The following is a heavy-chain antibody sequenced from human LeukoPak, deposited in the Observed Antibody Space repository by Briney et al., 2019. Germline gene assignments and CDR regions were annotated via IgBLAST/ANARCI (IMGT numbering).Heavy chain of an antibody. V-gene: IGHV3-69-1*02. Sequence: NAGGSLRLSCVASGFTFSDYFMSWIRQAPGKGLEWVSHISSTGTIYYADSVKGRTTISRDNAKNSLYLQMNSLRAADTAVYYCARPAYCGGNCYYFPDYWGQGTLVTVSS. CDR1: GFTFSDYF. CDR3: ARPAYCGGNCYYFPDY. CDR2: ISSTGTI. J-gene: IGHJ4*02. D-gene: IGHD2-21*01.